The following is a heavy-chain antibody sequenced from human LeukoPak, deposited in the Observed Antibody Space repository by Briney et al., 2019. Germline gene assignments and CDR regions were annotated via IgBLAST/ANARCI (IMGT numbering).Heavy chain of an antibody. CDR2: ISYDGRNK. CDR1: GFTFSSYA. CDR3: ARSRAVEAAFDI. Sequence: GRSLRLSCAASGFTFSSYAMHWVRQAPGKGLEWVAVISYDGRNKYYADSVKGRFTISRDNSKNTLYLQMNSLRAEDTAVYYCARSRAVEAAFDIWGQGTMVTVSS. J-gene: IGHJ3*02. V-gene: IGHV3-30*04. D-gene: IGHD6-19*01.